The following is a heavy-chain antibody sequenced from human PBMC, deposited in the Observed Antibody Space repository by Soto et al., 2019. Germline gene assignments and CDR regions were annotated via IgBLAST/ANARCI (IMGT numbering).Heavy chain of an antibody. V-gene: IGHV1-2*04. Sequence: ASVKVSCKASGYTFTGYYMHWVRQAPGQGLEWMGWINPNSGGTNYAQKFQDWVTMTRDTSISTAYMELSRLRSDDTAVYYCARRTGSDAFDIWGQGTMVTVSS. D-gene: IGHD1-1*01. J-gene: IGHJ3*02. CDR1: GYTFTGYY. CDR2: INPNSGGT. CDR3: ARRTGSDAFDI.